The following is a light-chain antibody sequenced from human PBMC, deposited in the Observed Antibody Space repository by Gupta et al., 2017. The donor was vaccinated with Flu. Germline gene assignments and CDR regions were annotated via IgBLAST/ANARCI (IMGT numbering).Light chain of an antibody. J-gene: IGKJ2*01. CDR1: QSISSY. V-gene: IGKV1-39*01. CDR2: AAS. Sequence: PSSLSVSVGDRVTITCRASQSISSYLNWYQQKPGEAPKLLIYAASSLQSGVPSRFSGSGSGTDFTLTISSLQPEDFATYYCQQRYSTPNTFGQGTKLEI. CDR3: QQRYSTPNT.